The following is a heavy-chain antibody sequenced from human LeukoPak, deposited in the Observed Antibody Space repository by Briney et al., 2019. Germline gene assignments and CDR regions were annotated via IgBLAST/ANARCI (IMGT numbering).Heavy chain of an antibody. D-gene: IGHD6-13*01. J-gene: IGHJ4*02. V-gene: IGHV4-4*07. CDR2: IDPSGIT. Sequence: SETLSLTFTVSGASIRSYYWSWLRQPAGKGLEWIGRIDPSGITNYNPSLESRVTMSVDTSKKQFSLNLKSVTAADTAVYYCAKEGAAPGPDFDYWGQGILVIVSS. CDR3: AKEGAAPGPDFDY. CDR1: GASIRSYY.